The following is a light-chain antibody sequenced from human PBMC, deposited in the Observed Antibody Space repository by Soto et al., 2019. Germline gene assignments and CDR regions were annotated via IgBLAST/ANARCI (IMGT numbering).Light chain of an antibody. Sequence: QSALTQPASVSGSPGQSITISCTGTSSDVGGYNYVSWYQQHPGKAPKLRIYDVRIRASGASNRFSGSKSGNTASLTISGLQAEDEADYYCTSYTSSSTLYVFGTGTKVTVL. CDR2: DVR. J-gene: IGLJ1*01. V-gene: IGLV2-14*01. CDR1: SSDVGGYNY. CDR3: TSYTSSSTLYV.